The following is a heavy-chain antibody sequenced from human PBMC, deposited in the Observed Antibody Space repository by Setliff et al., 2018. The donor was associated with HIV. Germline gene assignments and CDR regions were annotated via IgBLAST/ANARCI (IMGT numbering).Heavy chain of an antibody. CDR1: GGSINSTSYY. D-gene: IGHD3-3*01. V-gene: IGHV4-39*01. CDR3: ARSIVPVASGYYYFEY. CDR2: IYHTGST. Sequence: SETLSLTCTVSGGSINSTSYYWGWIRQPPGDGLEWIGSIYHTGSTYYKPSLKSRVAISVDTSKNQFSLRLSSVAAGDTAVYYCARSIVPVASGYYYFEYWGQGTRVTVSS. J-gene: IGHJ4*02.